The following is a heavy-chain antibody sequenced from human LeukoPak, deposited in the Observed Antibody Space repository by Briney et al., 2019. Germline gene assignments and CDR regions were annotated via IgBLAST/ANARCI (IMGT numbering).Heavy chain of an antibody. CDR1: AVTFSDHW. Sequence: GGSLRLSCAASAVTFSDHWMTWVRQTPGKGLEWVAHINQDGSEKHFVDSVEGRFTISRDNDNNSMSLQMNKLRVEDTAVYYCARGATGTYWDWFDPWGQGTLVTVSS. CDR3: ARGATGTYWDWFDP. CDR2: INQDGSEK. D-gene: IGHD1-26*01. V-gene: IGHV3-7*01. J-gene: IGHJ5*02.